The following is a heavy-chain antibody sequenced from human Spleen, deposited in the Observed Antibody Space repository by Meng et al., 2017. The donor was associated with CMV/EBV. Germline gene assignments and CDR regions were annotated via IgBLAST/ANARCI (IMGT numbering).Heavy chain of an antibody. CDR2: IKPSGGDT. CDR1: GYTFTGQY. CDR3: LTDGA. D-gene: IGHD2-21*02. V-gene: IGHV1-2*02. Sequence: ASVKVSCKASGYTFTGQYIHGMRQAPGQVLEWMGLIKPSGGDTNYAQNFQGRVTMTRDTSISTAYMELSRLRSDDTAVYYCLTDGALGQGTLVAVSS. J-gene: IGHJ5*02.